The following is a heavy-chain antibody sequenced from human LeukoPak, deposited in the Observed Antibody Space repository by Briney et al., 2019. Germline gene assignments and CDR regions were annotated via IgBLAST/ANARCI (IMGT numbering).Heavy chain of an antibody. D-gene: IGHD5-18*01. V-gene: IGHV4-34*01. CDR3: ARGRVQLWSTPPSFDY. Sequence: PSETLSLTCAVYGGSFSGYYWSWIRQPPGKGLEWIGEINHSGSTNYNPSLKSRVTISVDTSKNQFSLKLSSVTAADTAVYYCARGRVQLWSTPPSFDYWGQGTLVTVSS. J-gene: IGHJ4*02. CDR1: GGSFSGYY. CDR2: INHSGST.